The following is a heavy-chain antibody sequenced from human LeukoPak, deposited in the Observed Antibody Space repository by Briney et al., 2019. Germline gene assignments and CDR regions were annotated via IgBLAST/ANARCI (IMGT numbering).Heavy chain of an antibody. J-gene: IGHJ4*02. Sequence: GGSLRLSCAASGFTFSSYSMNWVRQAPGKGLEWVSSISSSSSYIYYADSVKGRFTISRDNAKNSLYLQMNSLGAEDTAVYYCASSRAPYGGYDFDYWGQGTLVTVSS. D-gene: IGHD5-12*01. CDR2: ISSSSSYI. V-gene: IGHV3-21*01. CDR3: ASSRAPYGGYDFDY. CDR1: GFTFSSYS.